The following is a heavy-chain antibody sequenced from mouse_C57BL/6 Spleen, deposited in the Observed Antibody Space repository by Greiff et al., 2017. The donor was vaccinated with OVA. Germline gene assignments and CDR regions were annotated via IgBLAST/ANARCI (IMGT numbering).Heavy chain of an antibody. D-gene: IGHD4-1*01. CDR1: GYTFTSYW. CDR2: IDPSDSET. V-gene: IGHV1-52*01. Sequence: QVQLQQPGAELVRPGSSVKLSCKASGYTFTSYWMHWVKQRPIQGLEWIGNIDPSDSETHYNQKFKDKATLTVDKSSSTAYMQRSSLTSKDSAVYYCARELGRGYYFDYWGQGTTLTVSS. CDR3: ARELGRGYYFDY. J-gene: IGHJ2*01.